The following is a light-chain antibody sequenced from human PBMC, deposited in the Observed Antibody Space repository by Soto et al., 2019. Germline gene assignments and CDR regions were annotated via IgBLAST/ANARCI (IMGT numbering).Light chain of an antibody. J-gene: IGLJ3*02. Sequence: QAVVTQPPSVSGAPGQRVTISCTGSRSNIGTGYDVHWYQQLPGTVPKLLIYANTNRPSGVPDRFSGSTSDTSASLAITGLQAEDDADYYCQSYDSSLSAWVFGGGTKLTVL. CDR3: QSYDSSLSAWV. CDR1: RSNIGTGYD. CDR2: ANT. V-gene: IGLV1-40*01.